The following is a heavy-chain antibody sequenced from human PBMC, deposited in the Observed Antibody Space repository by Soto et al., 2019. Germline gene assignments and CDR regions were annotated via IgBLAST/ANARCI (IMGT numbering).Heavy chain of an antibody. Sequence: QVQLVQSGAEVKKPGSSVKVSCKASGGTFSSYTISWVRQAPGQGLEWMGRIIPILGIANYAQKFQGRVTITADKTTSTAYLELSSLRAGDTAVYYCVREDAVVGVAASFDYWGQGTLVTVSS. V-gene: IGHV1-69*08. CDR2: IIPILGIA. CDR1: GGTFSSYT. D-gene: IGHD2-15*01. J-gene: IGHJ4*02. CDR3: VREDAVVGVAASFDY.